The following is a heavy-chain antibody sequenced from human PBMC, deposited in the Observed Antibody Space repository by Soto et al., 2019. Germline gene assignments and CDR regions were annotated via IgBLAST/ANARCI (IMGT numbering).Heavy chain of an antibody. D-gene: IGHD6-25*01. CDR3: ARGPSGYYFDY. CDR2: IIPIFGTA. Sequence: QVQLVQSGAEVKKPGSLVKVSCKASGGTFSSYAISWVRQAPGQGLEWMGGIIPIFGTANYAQKFQGRVTIPADESTSTADMELSSLRSEDTAVYSCARGPSGYYFDYWGQGTLVTVS. V-gene: IGHV1-69*01. CDR1: GGTFSSYA. J-gene: IGHJ4*02.